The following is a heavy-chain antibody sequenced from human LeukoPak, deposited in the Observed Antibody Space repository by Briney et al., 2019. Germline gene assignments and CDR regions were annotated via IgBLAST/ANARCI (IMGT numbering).Heavy chain of an antibody. Sequence: GGSLRLSCAASGFMFSEYGMHWVRQAPGKGLEWVAFIRDDGSNKLSADSVKGRFTISRDNSKNTVSLQMNSLRSEDTAIYYCAKDWGARGCCGDYFDYWGQRSLVTVSS. CDR3: AKDWGARGCCGDYFDY. D-gene: IGHD6-19*01. CDR2: IRDDGSNK. V-gene: IGHV3-30*02. CDR1: GFMFSEYG. J-gene: IGHJ4*02.